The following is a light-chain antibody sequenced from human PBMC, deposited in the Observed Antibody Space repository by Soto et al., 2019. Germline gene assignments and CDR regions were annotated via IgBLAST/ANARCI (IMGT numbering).Light chain of an antibody. Sequence: QSALTQPASVSGSPGQSITISCTGTSSDVGSYNLVSWYQQHPGKAPKLMIYEGSKRPSGVSNRFSGSKSGNTASLTISGLQAKDEADYYCCSYAGSSTAYNYVFGTGTKVTVL. CDR2: EGS. CDR1: SSDVGSYNL. J-gene: IGLJ1*01. CDR3: CSYAGSSTAYNYV. V-gene: IGLV2-23*01.